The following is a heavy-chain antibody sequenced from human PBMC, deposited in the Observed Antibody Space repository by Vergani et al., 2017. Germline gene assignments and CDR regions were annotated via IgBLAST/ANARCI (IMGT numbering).Heavy chain of an antibody. CDR3: AREREELGIPH. Sequence: QLQLQESGSGLVKPSQTLSLTCAVSGGSISSGGYSWSWIRQPPGKGLEWIGYIYHRGSTYYNPSLKSRVTISVDRSKNQFSLKLSSVTAADTAMYYCAREREELGIPHWGQGTLVTVSS. CDR1: GGSISSGGYS. D-gene: IGHD7-27*01. V-gene: IGHV4-30-2*01. J-gene: IGHJ4*02. CDR2: IYHRGST.